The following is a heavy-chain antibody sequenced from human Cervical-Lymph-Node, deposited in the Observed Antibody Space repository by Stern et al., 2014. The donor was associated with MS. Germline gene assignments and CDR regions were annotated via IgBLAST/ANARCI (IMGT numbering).Heavy chain of an antibody. CDR2: VIAGNENT. D-gene: IGHD2-15*01. CDR1: GHTFSTYT. CDR3: AGRYCSGGNCYLAFDI. V-gene: IGHV1-3*01. J-gene: IGHJ3*02. Sequence: VQLVQSGAEVKKPGASVKVSCQASGHTFSTYTMHLLRQAPGQRLEWMGWVIAGNENTKYSQKFQGRVSITRDTSASTAYMELSSLRSDDTAVYYCAGRYCSGGNCYLAFDIWGQGTMVTVSS.